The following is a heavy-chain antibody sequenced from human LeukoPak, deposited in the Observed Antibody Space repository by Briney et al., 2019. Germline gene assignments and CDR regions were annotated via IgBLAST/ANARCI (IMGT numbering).Heavy chain of an antibody. J-gene: IGHJ5*02. V-gene: IGHV3-20*04. CDR2: INWNGDTI. CDR1: GFTFDDYG. Sequence: GGSLRLSCAASGFTFDDYGMTWVRQAPGKGLEWVSGINWNGDTIGYADSVKGRFTISRDNAKNSLYLQMNSLRAEDTAVYYCAKDPPFDPWGQGTLITVSS. CDR3: AKDPPFDP.